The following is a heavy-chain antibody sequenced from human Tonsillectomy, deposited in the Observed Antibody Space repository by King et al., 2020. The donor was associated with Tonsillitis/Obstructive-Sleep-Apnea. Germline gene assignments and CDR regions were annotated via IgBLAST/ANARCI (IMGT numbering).Heavy chain of an antibody. J-gene: IGHJ4*02. CDR2: ISYDGRNK. CDR3: VREGGAMAVAGDIFDY. D-gene: IGHD6-19*01. Sequence: VQLVESGGGVVQPGRSLRLSCAASGFIFSDYAMHWVRQAPGKGLEWVAVISYDGRNKYYADSVKGRFTISRDNSKNTLYLQMNSLRTEDTAMYYCVREGGAMAVAGDIFDYWGQGTLVTASS. V-gene: IGHV3-30*04. CDR1: GFIFSDYA.